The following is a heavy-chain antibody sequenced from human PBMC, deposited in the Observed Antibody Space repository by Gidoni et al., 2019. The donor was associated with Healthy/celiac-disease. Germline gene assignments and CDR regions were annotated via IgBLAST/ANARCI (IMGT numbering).Heavy chain of an antibody. CDR3: ARAVVVVPAAIAPPAGHNWFDP. CDR2: INHSGST. Sequence: VQLQQWGAGLLTPSETLSPTCAVYGGSFRGYYWSWIRQPPGKGLEWIGEINHSGSTNYNPSLKSRVTISVDTSKNQFSLKLSSVTAADTAVYYCARAVVVVPAAIAPPAGHNWFDPWGQGTLVTVSS. J-gene: IGHJ5*02. V-gene: IGHV4-34*01. D-gene: IGHD2-2*01. CDR1: GGSFRGYY.